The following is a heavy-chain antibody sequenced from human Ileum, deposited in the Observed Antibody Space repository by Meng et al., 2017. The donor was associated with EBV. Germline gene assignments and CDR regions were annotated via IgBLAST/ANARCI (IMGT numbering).Heavy chain of an antibody. D-gene: IGHD1-26*01. CDR3: ARVSKGGSYRFDP. Sequence: QVQLVQSGAEVKKPXASVRVSXKASGYPFNTYYMHWVRQAPGQGLEWMGVINPSGGSSIYAQRFQGRVTMTSDTSTTTVYMDLSSLRSEDTAVYYCARVSKGGSYRFDPWGQGTLVTVSS. V-gene: IGHV1-46*02. J-gene: IGHJ5*02. CDR2: INPSGGSS. CDR1: GYPFNTYY.